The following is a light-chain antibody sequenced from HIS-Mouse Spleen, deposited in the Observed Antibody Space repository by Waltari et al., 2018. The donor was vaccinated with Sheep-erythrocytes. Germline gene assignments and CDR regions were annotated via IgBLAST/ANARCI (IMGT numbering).Light chain of an antibody. CDR2: EDN. J-gene: IGLJ3*02. CDR1: SGSIASNY. V-gene: IGLV6-57*04. CDR3: QSYDSSNHGV. Sequence: NFMLTQPHSVSESQGKTVTISGTRSSGSIASNYVQWYQQRPGSAPTTVIYEDNQRPSGVPDRFSGSIDSSSNSASLTISGLKTEDEADYYCQSYDSSNHGVFGGGTKLTVL.